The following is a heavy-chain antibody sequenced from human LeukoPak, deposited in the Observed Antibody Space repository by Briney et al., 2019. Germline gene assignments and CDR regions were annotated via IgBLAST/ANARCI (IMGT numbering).Heavy chain of an antibody. J-gene: IGHJ1*01. CDR3: AKDPLPAAIYVEYFQH. CDR2: ISGSGGST. CDR1: GFTFSSYA. Sequence: GGSLRLSCAASGFTFSSYAMSWVRQAPGKGLECVSAISGSGGSTYYADSVKGRFTISRDNSKNTLYLQMNSLRAEDTAVYYCAKDPLPAAIYVEYFQHWGQGTLVTVSS. V-gene: IGHV3-23*01. D-gene: IGHD2-2*02.